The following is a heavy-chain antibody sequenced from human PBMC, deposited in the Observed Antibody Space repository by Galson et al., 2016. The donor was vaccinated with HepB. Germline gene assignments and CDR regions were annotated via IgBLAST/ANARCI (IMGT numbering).Heavy chain of an antibody. CDR3: TTGHIGFAY. CDR1: GITFNYAW. D-gene: IGHD2-21*01. J-gene: IGHJ4*01. V-gene: IGHV3-15*01. Sequence: SLRLSCAASGITFNYAWMTWVRQAPGKGLEWVGRIKSNIEGGATDSAAAMKGRFIISRDDSKNTVYLQMNGLKIEDTAVYYCTTGHIGFAYWGQEALVTVS. CDR2: IKSNIEGGAT.